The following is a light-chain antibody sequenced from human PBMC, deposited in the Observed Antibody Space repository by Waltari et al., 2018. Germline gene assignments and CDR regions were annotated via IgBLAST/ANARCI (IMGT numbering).Light chain of an antibody. Sequence: ILTQPPASSGAPGQRVTSHCSGSSSNLGRNNVYCYQQLTGTAPKLLIYRKNQRPSGVPDRFSGSKSGTSASLAISGLRSEDEADYYCAGWDDSLSVVFGGGTKLTVL. CDR1: SSNLGRNN. CDR2: RKN. V-gene: IGLV1-47*01. CDR3: AGWDDSLSVV. J-gene: IGLJ2*01.